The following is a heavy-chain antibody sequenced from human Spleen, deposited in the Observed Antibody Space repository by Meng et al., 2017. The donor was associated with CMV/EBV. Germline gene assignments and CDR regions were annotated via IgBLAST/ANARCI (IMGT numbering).Heavy chain of an antibody. Sequence: YTCSSYAISWVRQAPGQGLEWMGWISGYSGNTNYAQNLQGRVTMTTDTSTSTAYMELRSLRSDDTAVYFCARDGDYPYYYYYGMDVWGQGTTVTVSS. CDR3: ARDGDYPYYYYYGMDV. CDR2: ISGYSGNT. CDR1: YTCSSYA. D-gene: IGHD4-17*01. J-gene: IGHJ6*02. V-gene: IGHV1-18*01.